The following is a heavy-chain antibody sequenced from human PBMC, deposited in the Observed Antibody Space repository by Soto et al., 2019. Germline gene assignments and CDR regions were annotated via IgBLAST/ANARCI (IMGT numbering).Heavy chain of an antibody. Sequence: EVQLVESGGGLVQPGGSLRLSCAASGFTFRTYWLSWVRQVPGKGLEWVANINLDGSEKNYVDSVKGRFTISRDNARNSLYLQMSSLRAEDTALYYCARDGSTSWYSYDYHGMDVWGQGITVTVSS. D-gene: IGHD5-18*01. V-gene: IGHV3-7*05. CDR2: INLDGSEK. J-gene: IGHJ6*02. CDR3: ARDGSTSWYSYDYHGMDV. CDR1: GFTFRTYW.